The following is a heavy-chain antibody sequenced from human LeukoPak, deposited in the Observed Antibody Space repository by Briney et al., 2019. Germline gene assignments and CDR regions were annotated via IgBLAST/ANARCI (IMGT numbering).Heavy chain of an antibody. CDR2: VYYSGST. CDR1: GGSISSSRNY. J-gene: IGHJ4*02. V-gene: IGHV4-39*01. D-gene: IGHD3-10*01. Sequence: SETLSLTCTVSGGSISSSRNYWGWVRQPPGKSLEYMGTVYYSGSTYYNPSIKSRVTISLDTSKNQFSLKLNFVTAADTAVYYCARLGDSGEFRWWGQGTLSPSPQ. CDR3: ARLGDSGEFRW.